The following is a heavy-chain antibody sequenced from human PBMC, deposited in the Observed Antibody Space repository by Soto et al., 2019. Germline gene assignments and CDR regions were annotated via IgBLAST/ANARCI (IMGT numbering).Heavy chain of an antibody. CDR3: ARVDTSMGATCVSY. CDR2: IYYSGST. CDR1: GGSISSGGYY. V-gene: IGHV4-31*03. J-gene: IGHJ4*02. D-gene: IGHD1-26*01. Sequence: LSLTCTVSGGSISSGGYYWSWIRQHPGKGLEWIGYIYYSGSTYYNPSLKSRVTISVDTSKNQFSLKLSSVTAADTAVYYCARVDTSMGATCVSYWGQGTLVTVSS.